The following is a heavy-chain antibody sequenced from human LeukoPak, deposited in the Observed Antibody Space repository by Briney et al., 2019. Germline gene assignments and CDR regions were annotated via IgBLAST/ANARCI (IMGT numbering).Heavy chain of an antibody. V-gene: IGHV4-39*01. D-gene: IGHD6-6*01. CDR2: IYYSGST. Sequence: SETLSLTCTVSGGSISSSSYYWGWIRQPPGKGLEWIGSIYYSGSTYYNPSLKSRVTISVDTSKNQFSLKLSSVTAADTAVYYCARRGGSSSSVLDYWGQGTLVTVSS. CDR3: ARRGGSSSSVLDY. CDR1: GGSISSSSYY. J-gene: IGHJ4*02.